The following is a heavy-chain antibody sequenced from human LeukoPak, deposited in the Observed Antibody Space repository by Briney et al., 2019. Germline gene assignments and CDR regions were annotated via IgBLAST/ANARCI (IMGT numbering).Heavy chain of an antibody. CDR3: ATYSSSNAREFQY. J-gene: IGHJ1*01. V-gene: IGHV3-7*01. CDR1: GFTFNSYW. D-gene: IGHD2-2*01. CDR2: IKQDGSEK. Sequence: GGSLRLSCAASGFTFNSYWMSWVRQAPGKGLEWVANIKQDGSEKYYVDSVRGRFTISRDNAKISLYLQMNSLRAEDTAVYYCATYSSSNAREFQYWGQGTLVTVSS.